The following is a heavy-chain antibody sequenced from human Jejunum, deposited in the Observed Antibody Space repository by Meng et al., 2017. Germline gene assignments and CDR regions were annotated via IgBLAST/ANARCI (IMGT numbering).Heavy chain of an antibody. Sequence: SETLSLTCTVSGGSISSDSNYWNWIRQPAGKGLEWIGRVFFSGNTNYKPSLKSRVTISVDTSKNQFSLKLSSVTAADTAVYFCARGGSAVASWYFDLWGRGTRVTVSS. D-gene: IGHD3-16*01. CDR3: ARGGSAVASWYFDL. V-gene: IGHV4-61*02. CDR2: VFFSGNT. J-gene: IGHJ2*01. CDR1: GGSISSDSNY.